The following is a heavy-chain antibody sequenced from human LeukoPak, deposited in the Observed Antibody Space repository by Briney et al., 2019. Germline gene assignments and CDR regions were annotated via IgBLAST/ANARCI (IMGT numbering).Heavy chain of an antibody. Sequence: GGSLRLSCAASGFTFSSYAMHWVRQAPGKGLEWVAVISYDGSNKYYADSVKGRFTISRDNAKNSLYLQMNSLRAEDTAVYYCARDSPRYYYYYYMDVWGKGTTVTVSS. J-gene: IGHJ6*03. CDR1: GFTFSSYA. CDR2: ISYDGSNK. V-gene: IGHV3-30*04. CDR3: ARDSPRYYYYYYMDV.